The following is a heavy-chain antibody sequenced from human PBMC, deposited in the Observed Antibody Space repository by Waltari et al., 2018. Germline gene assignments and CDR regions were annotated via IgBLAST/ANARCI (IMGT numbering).Heavy chain of an antibody. CDR3: ARRKLGFAFDM. J-gene: IGHJ3*02. V-gene: IGHV1-69*12. CDR1: GGSFGSYS. D-gene: IGHD6-13*01. CDR2: IIPIFGTP. Sequence: QVHLVQSAAEVKKPGSSMKISCKASGGSFGSYSIDWVRQAAGQGLEWLGGIIPIFGTPQYAQRFQGRLILTADASTTTAHLELSGLRSDDTAIYYCARRKLGFAFDMWGQGTLVTVSS.